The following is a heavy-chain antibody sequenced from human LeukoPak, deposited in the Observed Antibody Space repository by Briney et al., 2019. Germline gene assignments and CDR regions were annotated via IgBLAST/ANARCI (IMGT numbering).Heavy chain of an antibody. D-gene: IGHD3-10*01. V-gene: IGHV1-2*02. CDR1: GYTFTGYY. CDR2: INPNNGGT. Sequence: ASVKVSCKASGYTFTGYYLHWVRQAPGQGLGWMGWINPNNGGTNYAQKFQGRVTMTRDTSISTAYMELSSLRSDDMAVYYCARGRELIWGQGTLVTVSS. CDR3: ARGRELI. J-gene: IGHJ4*02.